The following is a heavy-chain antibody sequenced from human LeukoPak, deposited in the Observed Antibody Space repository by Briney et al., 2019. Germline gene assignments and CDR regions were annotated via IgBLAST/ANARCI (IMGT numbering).Heavy chain of an antibody. D-gene: IGHD3-10*01. Sequence: ASVKVSCKASGYTFMNYGISWVRQAPGQGLEWMGIINPSGGSTSYAQKFQGRVTMTRDTSTSTVYMELSSLRSEDTAVYYCARDDYYYGSGSLWGVYWGQGTLVTVSS. CDR2: INPSGGST. CDR3: ARDDYYYGSGSLWGVY. V-gene: IGHV1-46*01. CDR1: GYTFMNYG. J-gene: IGHJ4*02.